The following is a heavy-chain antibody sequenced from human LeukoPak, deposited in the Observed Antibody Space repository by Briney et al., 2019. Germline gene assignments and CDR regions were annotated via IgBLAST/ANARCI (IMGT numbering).Heavy chain of an antibody. V-gene: IGHV3-7*01. CDR1: GFTFSTYW. CDR3: ARGKSDIDF. D-gene: IGHD2-21*02. CDR2: IKYDGSEK. Sequence: GGSLRLSCAASGFTFSTYWMSWVRQAPGKGLGWVASIKYDGSEKYYVDSVKGRFTISRDNAKNSLYLQMSSLRAEDTAVYYCARGKSDIDFWGQGTLVTVSS. J-gene: IGHJ4*02.